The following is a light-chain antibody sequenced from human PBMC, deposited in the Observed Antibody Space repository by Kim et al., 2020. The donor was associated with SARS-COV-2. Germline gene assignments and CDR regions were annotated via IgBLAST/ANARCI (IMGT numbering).Light chain of an antibody. V-gene: IGKV3-15*01. Sequence: SPGERATLSCRSSQTINNRLVWYQMKPGQAPRLLIYDATTRATGIPARFIGSGSETDFTLTINGLQSEDFAVYYCQQSNNWPPLTFGQGTKVDIK. CDR2: DAT. CDR3: QQSNNWPPLT. J-gene: IGKJ1*01. CDR1: QTINNR.